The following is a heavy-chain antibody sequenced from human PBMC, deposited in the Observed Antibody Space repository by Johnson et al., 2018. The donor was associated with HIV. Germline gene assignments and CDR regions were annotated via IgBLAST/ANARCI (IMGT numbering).Heavy chain of an antibody. V-gene: IGHV3-11*04. CDR1: GFTFSDYY. D-gene: IGHD6-6*01. J-gene: IGHJ3*02. CDR2: ISGSGPTI. Sequence: QVQLVESGGGVVQPGGSLRLSCAASGFTFSDYYMSWIRQAPGKGLEWISYISGSGPTIFYTDSVKGRFAISRDNAKKSLFLRMDSLRAEDTAVYYWAKDRGAARAFDAFDIWGQGTMVTVSS. CDR3: AKDRGAARAFDAFDI.